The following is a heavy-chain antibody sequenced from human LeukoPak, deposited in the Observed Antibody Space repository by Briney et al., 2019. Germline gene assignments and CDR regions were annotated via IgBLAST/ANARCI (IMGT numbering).Heavy chain of an antibody. D-gene: IGHD6-13*01. CDR2: INPNSGGT. CDR3: ARRGSIAAAGTVPWGIPT. V-gene: IGHV1-2*02. J-gene: IGHJ5*02. CDR1: GYTFTGYY. Sequence: ASVKVSCKASGYTFTGYYMHWVRQAPGQGLEWMGWINPNSGGTNYAQKFQGRVTMTRDTSISTAYMELSRLRSDDTAVYYCARRGSIAAAGTVPWGIPTWGQGTLVTVSS.